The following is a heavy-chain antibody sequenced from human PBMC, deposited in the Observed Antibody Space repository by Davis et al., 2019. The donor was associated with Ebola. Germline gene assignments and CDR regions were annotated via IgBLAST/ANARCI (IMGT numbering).Heavy chain of an antibody. Sequence: PSETLSLTCAVYGGSFSGYYWSWIRQPPGKGLEWIGEINHSGSTNYNPSLKSRVTISVDTSKNQFSLKLSSVTAADTAVYYCARTATLWFGERQSGIHAFDIWGQGTMVTVSS. D-gene: IGHD3-10*01. CDR2: INHSGST. CDR1: GGSFSGYY. V-gene: IGHV4-34*01. J-gene: IGHJ3*02. CDR3: ARTATLWFGERQSGIHAFDI.